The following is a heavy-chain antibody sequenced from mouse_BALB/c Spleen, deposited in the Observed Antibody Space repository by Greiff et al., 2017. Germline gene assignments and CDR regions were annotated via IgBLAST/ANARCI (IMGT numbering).Heavy chain of an antibody. J-gene: IGHJ2*01. CDR1: GYTFTDYW. Sequence: QVQLQQPGAELVMPGASVKMSCKASGYTFTDYWMHWVKQRPGQGLEWIGAIDTSDSYTSYNQKFKGKATLTVDESSSTAYMQLSSLTSEDSAVYYCARGNWDRYFDYWGQGTTLTVSS. CDR2: IDTSDSYT. CDR3: ARGNWDRYFDY. D-gene: IGHD4-1*01. V-gene: IGHV1-69*01.